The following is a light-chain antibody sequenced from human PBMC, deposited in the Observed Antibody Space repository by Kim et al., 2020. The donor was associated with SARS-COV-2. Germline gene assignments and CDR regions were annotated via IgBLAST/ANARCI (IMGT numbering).Light chain of an antibody. V-gene: IGLV1-44*01. CDR1: SSNIGSNT. J-gene: IGLJ2*01. Sequence: QSVLTQPPSASGTPGQRVTISCSGSSSNIGSNTVNWYQQLPGTAPKLLIYNNNQRPSGVPDRFSGSKSGASASLAISGLQSEDEADYYCAAWDDSLVGVVFGGGTQLTVL. CDR2: NNN. CDR3: AAWDDSLVGVV.